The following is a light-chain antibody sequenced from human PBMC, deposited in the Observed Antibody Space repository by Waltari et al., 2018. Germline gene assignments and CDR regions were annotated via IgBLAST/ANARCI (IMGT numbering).Light chain of an antibody. V-gene: IGKV6-21*02. J-gene: IGKJ2*03. Sequence: EIVLTQSPAFQSVTLKEKVTITCQASQSIGSSLLWYQRKPDQSPKLLIKYASQSISGVPSRFSGSGSGTDFTLTINSLEAEDAATYYCQQSSSFPYSFGQGTKVEIK. CDR3: QQSSSFPYS. CDR2: YAS. CDR1: QSIGSS.